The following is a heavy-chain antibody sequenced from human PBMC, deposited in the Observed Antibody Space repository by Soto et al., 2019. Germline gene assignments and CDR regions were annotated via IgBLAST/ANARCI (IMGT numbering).Heavy chain of an antibody. V-gene: IGHV1-18*04. Sequence: QVQLVQSGPEVRKPGASVKVYCKASGYIFSRYGISWVRQAPGQGLEWMAWISGYNGNTKFGERVQGRVNVTTDTSTSTAYMELRSLRSDDTAVYYCAREAAAERNYYGLDVWGQGTTVIVSS. CDR2: ISGYNGNT. CDR3: AREAAAERNYYGLDV. D-gene: IGHD1-1*01. J-gene: IGHJ6*02. CDR1: GYIFSRYG.